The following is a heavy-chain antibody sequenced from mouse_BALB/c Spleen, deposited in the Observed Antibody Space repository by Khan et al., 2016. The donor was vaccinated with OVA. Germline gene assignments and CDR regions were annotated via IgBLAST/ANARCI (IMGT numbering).Heavy chain of an antibody. CDR2: INPHIGET. CDR1: GYSFTGYF. V-gene: IGHV1-20*02. Sequence: VRLQQSGPELVRPGASVKISCTASGYSFTGYFMNWVMQSPGKSLEWIGRINPHIGETFYNQRFKDQSTLPVDESSSTVYMELRSLASEDSAVYYCTRIYRSYFDYWGQGTILTVSA. J-gene: IGHJ2*01. CDR3: TRIYRSYFDY. D-gene: IGHD1-1*01.